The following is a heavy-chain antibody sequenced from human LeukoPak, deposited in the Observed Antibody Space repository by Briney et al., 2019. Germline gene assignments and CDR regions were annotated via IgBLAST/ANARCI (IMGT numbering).Heavy chain of an antibody. V-gene: IGHV3-23*01. CDR1: GFTFSTYP. CDR2: ISGSGGST. J-gene: IGHJ4*02. CDR3: AKEWTQTTSFDY. Sequence: GGSLRLSCAASGFTFSTYPMSWVRQAPGKGLEWVSTISGSGGSTYYADSVKGRFTISRDNSKNTLYLQMNSLRAEDTTVYYCAKEWTQTTSFDYWGQGTLVTVSS. D-gene: IGHD2/OR15-2a*01.